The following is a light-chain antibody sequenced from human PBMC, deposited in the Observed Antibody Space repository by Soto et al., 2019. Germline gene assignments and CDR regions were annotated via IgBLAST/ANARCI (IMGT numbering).Light chain of an antibody. J-gene: IGKJ1*01. Sequence: EIVLTQSPGTLSLSPVERATLSCRATQSVSRDSLAWYQHKPGQAPRLLIYGASHRATGIPERFSGSGSGTAFTLTISRLEPEDFALYYCHQRQSWPRTFGQGTKVDIK. CDR2: GAS. CDR3: HQRQSWPRT. CDR1: QSVSRDS. V-gene: IGKV3-20*01.